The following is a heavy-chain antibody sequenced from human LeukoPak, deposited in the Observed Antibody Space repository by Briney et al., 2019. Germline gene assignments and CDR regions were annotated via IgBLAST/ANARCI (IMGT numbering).Heavy chain of an antibody. CDR1: GFTFSSYW. J-gene: IGHJ4*02. V-gene: IGHV3-7*01. Sequence: GGSLRLSCAASGFTFSSYWLSWVRQAPGKGLEWVANIKQDGSEKYYVDSVKGRFTISRDNAKNSLYLQMNSLRAEDTAVYYCASSSSGWYYFDYWGQGTLVTVSS. CDR3: ASSSSGWYYFDY. CDR2: IKQDGSEK. D-gene: IGHD6-19*01.